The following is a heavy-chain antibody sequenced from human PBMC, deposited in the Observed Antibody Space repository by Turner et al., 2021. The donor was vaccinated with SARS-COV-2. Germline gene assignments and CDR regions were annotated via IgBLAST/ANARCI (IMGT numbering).Heavy chain of an antibody. J-gene: IGHJ6*02. CDR1: GVSIRSSSYY. CDR3: ASPYITMVRGVNYDGMDV. V-gene: IGHV4-39*01. Sequence: QLPLQESGPVLVKPSETLSLTCTVSGVSIRSSSYYWGWVRQPPGKGLEWIGSINYSGNTDYNQSLKSRVSISVDTSKNQFSMKLRSVNAADTAVYYCASPYITMVRGVNYDGMDVWGQGTTVTVSS. D-gene: IGHD3-10*01. CDR2: INYSGNT.